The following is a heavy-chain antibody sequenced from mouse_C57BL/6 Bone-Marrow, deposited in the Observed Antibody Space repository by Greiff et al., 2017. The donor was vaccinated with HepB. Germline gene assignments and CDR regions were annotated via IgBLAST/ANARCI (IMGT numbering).Heavy chain of an antibody. J-gene: IGHJ1*03. CDR2: INPSTGGT. CDR1: GYSFTGYY. Sequence: VQLQQSGPELVKPGASVKISCKASGYSFTGYYMNWVKQSPEKSLEWIGEINPSTGGTTYNQKFKAKATLTVDKSSSTAYMQLKSLTSEDSAVYYCARAYYDYFYWYFDVWGTGTTVTVSS. CDR3: ARAYYDYFYWYFDV. V-gene: IGHV1-42*01. D-gene: IGHD2-4*01.